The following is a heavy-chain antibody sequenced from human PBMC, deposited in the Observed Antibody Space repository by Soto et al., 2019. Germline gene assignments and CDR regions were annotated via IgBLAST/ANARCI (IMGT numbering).Heavy chain of an antibody. V-gene: IGHV3-21*01. Sequence: GGSLRLSCAASGFTFSSSSMNWVRQAPGEGQGLRRGLEWVSSISSSSSYIYYADSVKGRFTISRDNAKNSLYLQMNSLRAEDTAVYYCAREIATVSISGAFDIWGQGTMVTVS. CDR1: GFTFSSSS. CDR2: ISSSSSYI. J-gene: IGHJ3*02. CDR3: AREIATVSISGAFDI. D-gene: IGHD2-21*01.